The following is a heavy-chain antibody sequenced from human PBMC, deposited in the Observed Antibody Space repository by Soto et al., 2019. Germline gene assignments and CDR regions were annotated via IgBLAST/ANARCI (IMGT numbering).Heavy chain of an antibody. CDR2: IIPIFGTA. Sequence: QVQLVQSGAKVKKPGSSVKVSFKASGGTFSSYAISWVRQAPGQGLEWMGGIIPIFGTANYAQKFQGRVTITADESTSTAYMELSSLRSEDTAVYYCARVQPIHPLGYCSGGSCFHNWFDPWGQGTLVTVSS. CDR1: GGTFSSYA. J-gene: IGHJ5*02. D-gene: IGHD2-15*01. CDR3: ARVQPIHPLGYCSGGSCFHNWFDP. V-gene: IGHV1-69*01.